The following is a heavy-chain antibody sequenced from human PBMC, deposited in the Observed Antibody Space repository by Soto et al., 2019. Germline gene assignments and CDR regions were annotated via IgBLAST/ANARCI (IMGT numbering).Heavy chain of an antibody. V-gene: IGHV3-48*02. Sequence: AGGSLRLSCAASGFIFSTYIMNWVRQAPGKGLEWISYISSSTGTIYYADSVKGRLTISRDNAKNSLHLQMNSLRDEDTAVYYCARNLQLDYWGQGTLVTVSS. D-gene: IGHD6-6*01. J-gene: IGHJ4*02. CDR1: GFIFSTYI. CDR3: ARNLQLDY. CDR2: ISSSTGTI.